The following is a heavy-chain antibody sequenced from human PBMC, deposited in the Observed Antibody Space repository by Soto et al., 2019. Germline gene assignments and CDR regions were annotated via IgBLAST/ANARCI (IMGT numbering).Heavy chain of an antibody. D-gene: IGHD6-6*01. CDR2: IYSGGNK. J-gene: IGHJ4*02. V-gene: IGHV3-66*01. CDR3: ATEPRYFDY. CDR1: GFTVSSNY. Sequence: PGGSLRLSCAASGFTVSSNYMSWVRQAPGKGLEWVSAIYSGGNKYYADSVKGRFIISRDNSKNTLYLELNSLKAEDTAVYYCATEPRYFDYWGQGTLVTVSS.